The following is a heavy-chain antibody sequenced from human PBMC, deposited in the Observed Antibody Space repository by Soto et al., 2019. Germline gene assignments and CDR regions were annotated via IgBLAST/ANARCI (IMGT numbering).Heavy chain of an antibody. D-gene: IGHD3-22*01. Sequence: ASVKVSCKASGYTFTGYYMHWVRQAPGQGLEWMGWINPNSGGTNYAQKFQGWVTMTRDTSIGTAYMELSRLRSDDTAVYYCARDFMNYYDSSGYPDYWGQGTLVTVSS. CDR3: ARDFMNYYDSSGYPDY. J-gene: IGHJ4*02. CDR1: GYTFTGYY. V-gene: IGHV1-2*04. CDR2: INPNSGGT.